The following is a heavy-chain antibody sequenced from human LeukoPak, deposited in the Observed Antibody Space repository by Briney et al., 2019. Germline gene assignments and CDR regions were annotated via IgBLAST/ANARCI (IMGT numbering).Heavy chain of an antibody. CDR1: GYIFTNCD. D-gene: IGHD1-14*01. J-gene: IGHJ4*02. V-gene: IGHV1-8*01. CDR2: MNPKSGNT. CDR3: ARQTDFDY. Sequence: ASVKVSCKASGYIFTNCDINWVRQATGQGLEWMGWMNPKSGNTGYAQKFQGRVTITRDTSASTAYMELSSLRSEDTAVYYCARQTDFDYWGQGTLVTVSS.